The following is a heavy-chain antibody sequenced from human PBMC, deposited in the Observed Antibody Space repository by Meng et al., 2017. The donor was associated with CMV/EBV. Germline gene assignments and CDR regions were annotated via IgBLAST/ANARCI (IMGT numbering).Heavy chain of an antibody. CDR2: IYYGGSN. V-gene: IGHV4-30-4*08. J-gene: IGHJ5*02. CDR3: AREEIGLDH. D-gene: IGHD3/OR15-3a*01. Sequence: HVHLQDSRPGLVKPLRTPSTTCIVSGGSVGSVNYYWSWIRQPPGKGVEWIGYIYYGGSNYYNPFIKSRVTISVDTSKNQFSLKLSSVAAADTVEYYWAREEIGLDHWGQGTLVTVSS. CDR1: GGSVGSVNYY.